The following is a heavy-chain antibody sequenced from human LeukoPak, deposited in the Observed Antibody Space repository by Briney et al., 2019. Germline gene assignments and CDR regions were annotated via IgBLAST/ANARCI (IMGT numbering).Heavy chain of an antibody. J-gene: IGHJ3*01. CDR2: IFHSGSA. CDR1: GGSISRSDW. V-gene: IGHV4-4*02. D-gene: IGHD5-24*01. CDR3: ARDASLQTGAFDV. Sequence: ASGTLSLTCAVSGGSISRSDWWSWVRQSPGKGLEWIGEIFHSGSAKCDPSLKSRVTISVDKSKNQFSLNLTSVTAADTAMYYCARDASLQTGAFDVWGQGTMVTVSS.